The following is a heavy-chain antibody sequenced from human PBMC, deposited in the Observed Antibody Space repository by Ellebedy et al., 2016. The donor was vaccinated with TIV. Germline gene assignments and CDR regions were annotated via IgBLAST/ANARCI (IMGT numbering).Heavy chain of an antibody. D-gene: IGHD2-2*01. CDR2: INPNSGGT. CDR3: ARDRGTSYYFDD. CDR1: GYTFTGYY. J-gene: IGHJ4*02. V-gene: IGHV1-2*02. Sequence: ASVKVSXKASGYTFTGYYMHWVRQAPGQGLEWMGWINPNSGGTNYAQKVQGRVTMTTDTSTSTAYMELRSLRSDDTAVYYCARDRGTSYYFDDWGQGTLVTVSS.